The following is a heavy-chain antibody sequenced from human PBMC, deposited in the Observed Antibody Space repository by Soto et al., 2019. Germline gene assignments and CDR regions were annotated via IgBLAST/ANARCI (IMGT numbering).Heavy chain of an antibody. CDR3: GSGGRLATGTTY. CDR2: ISYDGSNK. Sequence: GGSLRLSCAASGFTFSSYAMHWVRQAPGKGLEWVAVISYDGSNKYYADSVKGRFTISRDNSKNTLYLQMNSLRAEDTAVYYCGSGGRLATGTTYWGRGTLVTVSS. V-gene: IGHV3-30-3*01. J-gene: IGHJ4*02. CDR1: GFTFSSYA. D-gene: IGHD1-7*01.